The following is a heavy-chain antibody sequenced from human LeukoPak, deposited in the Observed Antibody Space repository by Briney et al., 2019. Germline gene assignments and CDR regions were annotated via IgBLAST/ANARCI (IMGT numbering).Heavy chain of an antibody. J-gene: IGHJ4*02. CDR1: GFTFSSYG. D-gene: IGHD6-13*01. CDR3: AKDLGISSSAVDY. V-gene: IGHV3-30*18. Sequence: GRSLRLSCAASGFTFSSYGMHWVRQAPGKGLEWLAVVSYDGSTKYYADSVKGRFTISRDNSKNTLYLQMNSLRAEDTAVYYCAKDLGISSSAVDYWGQGTLVTVSS. CDR2: VSYDGSTK.